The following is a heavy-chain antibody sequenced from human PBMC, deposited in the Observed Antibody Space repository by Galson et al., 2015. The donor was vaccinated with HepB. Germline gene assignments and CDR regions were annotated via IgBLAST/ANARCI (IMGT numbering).Heavy chain of an antibody. Sequence: SVKVSCKASGYTFTSYDINWVRQATGQGLEWMGWMNPNSGNTGYAQKFQGRVTMTRNTSISTAYMELSSLRSEDTAVYYCARGQRWFGELPTAYWGQGTLVTVSS. V-gene: IGHV1-8*01. J-gene: IGHJ4*02. CDR2: MNPNSGNT. D-gene: IGHD3-10*01. CDR3: ARGQRWFGELPTAY. CDR1: GYTFTSYD.